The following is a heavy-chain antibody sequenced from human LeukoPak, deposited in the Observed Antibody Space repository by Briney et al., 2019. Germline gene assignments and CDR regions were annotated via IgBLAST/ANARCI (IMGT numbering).Heavy chain of an antibody. D-gene: IGHD1-1*01. CDR3: ARVNAPVATFDY. CDR2: SSHSGNT. Sequence: SETLSLTCTASGYSISSTYYGACIRQPPGKGREWIATSSHSGNTYYTPSLERRLTTSLDTSKKLFALRLSSVTAADTAFYYCARVNAPVATFDYWGLGTLVAVSS. V-gene: IGHV4-38-2*02. CDR1: GYSISSTYY. J-gene: IGHJ4*02.